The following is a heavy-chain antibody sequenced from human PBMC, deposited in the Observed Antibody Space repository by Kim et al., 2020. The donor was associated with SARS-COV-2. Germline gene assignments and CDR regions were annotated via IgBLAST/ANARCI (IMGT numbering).Heavy chain of an antibody. J-gene: IGHJ4*02. V-gene: IGHV3-74*01. CDR1: GFTFSGYW. CDR2: INADGTST. Sequence: GGSLRLSCAASGFTFSGYWMHWVRQAPGKGLVWVSRINADGTSTVYADSVKGRFTISRDNAKKTLYLQMSSLRVEDTAVYYCAKVEGSESPTAILDYWGQGTLVTVSS. D-gene: IGHD3-10*01. CDR3: AKVEGSESPTAILDY.